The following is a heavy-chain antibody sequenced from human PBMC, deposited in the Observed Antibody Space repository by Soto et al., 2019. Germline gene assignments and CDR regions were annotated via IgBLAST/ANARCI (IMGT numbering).Heavy chain of an antibody. Sequence: QVQLQESGPGLVKPSETLSLTCTVSGGSVSSGSYYWSWIRQPPGKGLEWIGYIYYSGSTNYNPALKGRVSISVDTSKNQFSLKLSSVTAAATAVYYCASYSGGWYDVSYWGQGTLVTVSS. CDR1: GGSVSSGSYY. V-gene: IGHV4-61*01. CDR2: IYYSGST. D-gene: IGHD6-19*01. CDR3: ASYSGGWYDVSY. J-gene: IGHJ4*02.